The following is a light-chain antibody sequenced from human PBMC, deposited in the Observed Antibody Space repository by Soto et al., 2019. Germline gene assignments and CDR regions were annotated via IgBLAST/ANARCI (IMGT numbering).Light chain of an antibody. Sequence: EIVLTQSPGTLSLSPGERATLSCRASQSVSSSYLAWYQQKPGQAPRLLIYDASRATGIPDRSSGSGSGTDFTLTITRLEPEAFAVYYCQHYGTSALFGPGTKVDI. CDR3: QHYGTSAL. CDR1: QSVSSSY. J-gene: IGKJ3*01. V-gene: IGKV3-20*01. CDR2: DAS.